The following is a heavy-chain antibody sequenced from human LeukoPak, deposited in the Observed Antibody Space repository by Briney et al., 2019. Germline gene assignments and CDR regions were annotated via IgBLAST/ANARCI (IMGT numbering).Heavy chain of an antibody. D-gene: IGHD3-3*01. CDR1: GYTFTGYY. CDR2: INPNSGGT. Sequence: EASVKVSCKASGYTFTGYYMHWVRQAPGQGLEWMGWINPNSGGTNYAQKFQGRVTMTRDTSISTAYMELSRLRSDDTAVYYCARERGGLRFLEWFSVGKDAFDIWGQGTMVTVSS. V-gene: IGHV1-2*02. J-gene: IGHJ3*02. CDR3: ARERGGLRFLEWFSVGKDAFDI.